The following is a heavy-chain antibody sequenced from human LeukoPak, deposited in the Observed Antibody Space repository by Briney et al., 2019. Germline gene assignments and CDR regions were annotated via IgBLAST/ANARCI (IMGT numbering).Heavy chain of an antibody. J-gene: IGHJ3*02. CDR3: ARVLPTGTEPAFDI. Sequence: ASVKVSCKASGGTFSSYAISWVRQAPGQGLEWMGRIIPIFGTANYAQKFQGRVTITTDESTSTAYMELSSLRSEDTAVYYCARVLPTGTEPAFDIWSQGTMVTVSS. CDR1: GGTFSSYA. D-gene: IGHD1-1*01. CDR2: IIPIFGTA. V-gene: IGHV1-69*05.